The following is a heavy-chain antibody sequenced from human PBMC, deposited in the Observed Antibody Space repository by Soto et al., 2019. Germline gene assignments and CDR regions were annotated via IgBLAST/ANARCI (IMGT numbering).Heavy chain of an antibody. V-gene: IGHV3-7*01. CDR1: RFTFNTYW. J-gene: IGHJ6*02. Sequence: GGSLRLSCAASRFTFNTYWMTWVRQAPGKGLEWVANIHQDGSEKYYMDSVKGRFTISRDNAKNSVYLQMTSLRADDTAVYHCAGGNALDVWGQGTTVTVSS. CDR2: IHQDGSEK. CDR3: AGGNALDV.